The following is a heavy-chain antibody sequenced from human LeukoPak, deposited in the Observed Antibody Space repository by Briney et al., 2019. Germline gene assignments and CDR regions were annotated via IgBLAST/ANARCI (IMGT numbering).Heavy chain of an antibody. J-gene: IGHJ4*02. V-gene: IGHV4-4*02. CDR3: ARGIAVLTPYFDY. CDR2: IYHSGST. CDR1: GGSISSSNW. D-gene: IGHD2-21*01. Sequence: PSETLSLTCTVSGGSISSSNWWSWVRQPPGKGLEWIGEIYHSGSTNYNPSLKSRVTISVDKSKNQFSLKLSSVTAADTAVYYCARGIAVLTPYFDYWGQGTLVTVSS.